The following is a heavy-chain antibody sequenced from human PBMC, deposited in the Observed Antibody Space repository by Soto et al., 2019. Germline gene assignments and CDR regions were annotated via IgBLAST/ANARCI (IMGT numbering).Heavy chain of an antibody. CDR3: ARDGTSALSHGY. CDR2: IIPIFGTA. Sequence: ASVKVSCKASGGTFSSYAISWVRQAPGQGLEWMGGIIPIFGTANYAQKFQGRVTITADKSTSTAYMELSSLRSEDTAVYYCARDGTSALSHGYWGQGTLVTVSS. D-gene: IGHD1-26*01. V-gene: IGHV1-69*06. J-gene: IGHJ4*02. CDR1: GGTFSSYA.